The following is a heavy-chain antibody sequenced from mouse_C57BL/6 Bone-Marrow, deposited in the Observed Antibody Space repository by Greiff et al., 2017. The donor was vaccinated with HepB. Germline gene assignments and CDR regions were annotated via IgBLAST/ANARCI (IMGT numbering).Heavy chain of an antibody. CDR3: ARDYGSSSRYFDY. J-gene: IGHJ2*01. CDR1: GYTFTDYN. CDR2: INPNNGGT. V-gene: IGHV1-22*01. Sequence: VQLQQSGPELVKPGASVKMSCKASGYTFTDYNMHWVKQSHGKSLEWIGYINPNNGGTSYNQKFKGKATLTVNKSSSTAYMELRSLTSEDSAVYYCARDYGSSSRYFDYWGQGTTLTVSS. D-gene: IGHD1-1*01.